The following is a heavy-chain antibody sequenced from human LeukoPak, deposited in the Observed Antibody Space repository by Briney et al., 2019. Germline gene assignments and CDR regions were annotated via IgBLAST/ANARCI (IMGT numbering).Heavy chain of an antibody. CDR1: GFTFSSYE. J-gene: IGHJ6*04. D-gene: IGHD3-10*02. CDR3: AGLGITMIGGV. CDR2: ISSSGSTI. Sequence: HAGGSLRLSCAASGFTFSSYEMNWVRQAPGKGLEWVSYISSSGSTIYYADSVKGRFTISRDNAKNSLYLQMNSLRAEDTAVYYCAGLGITMIGGVWGKGTTVTISS. V-gene: IGHV3-48*03.